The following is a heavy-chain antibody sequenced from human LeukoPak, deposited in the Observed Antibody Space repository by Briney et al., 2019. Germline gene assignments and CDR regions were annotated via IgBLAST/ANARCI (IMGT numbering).Heavy chain of an antibody. Sequence: GGSLRLSCAASGFTFRSYSMNWVRQAPGKGLEWVSSISSSSTYIYYADSVRGRFTISRDNAKNSLSLQINSLRAEDTAVYYCARDSGVGPCLFCSGFDIWGQGTMVTVSS. J-gene: IGHJ3*02. CDR2: ISSSSTYI. CDR1: GFTFRSYS. CDR3: ARDSGVGPCLFCSGFDI. V-gene: IGHV3-21*01. D-gene: IGHD2-15*01.